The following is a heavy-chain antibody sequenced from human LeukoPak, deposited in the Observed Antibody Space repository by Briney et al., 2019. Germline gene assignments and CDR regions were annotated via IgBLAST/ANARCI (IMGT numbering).Heavy chain of an antibody. D-gene: IGHD2-2*01. Sequence: GGALRLSCTASGFTLGSNFLTWVRQAPGKGLEWVSVMYASGTLYYGDSVKGRFTISRDNSRNLLYLQMNNLRVEDTAIYYCAKGGYCSSTSCKPNWSDPWGQGTLVTASS. J-gene: IGHJ5*02. CDR1: GFTLGSNF. V-gene: IGHV3-66*01. CDR3: AKGGYCSSTSCKPNWSDP. CDR2: MYASGTL.